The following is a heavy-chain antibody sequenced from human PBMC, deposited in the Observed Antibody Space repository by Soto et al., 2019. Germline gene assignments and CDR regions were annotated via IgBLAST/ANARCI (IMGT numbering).Heavy chain of an antibody. CDR3: AKPPRY. V-gene: IGHV1-69*02. CDR1: GGTFSSYT. J-gene: IGHJ4*02. CDR2: IIPILGLA. Sequence: QVQLVQSGAEVKKPGSSVKVSCKASGGTFSSYTISWVRQAPGQGLEWMGRIIPILGLANYAKKFQGRVTITADKSTGTAYMEPSSLRSGDTAVYYCAKPPRYWGQGTLVTVSS.